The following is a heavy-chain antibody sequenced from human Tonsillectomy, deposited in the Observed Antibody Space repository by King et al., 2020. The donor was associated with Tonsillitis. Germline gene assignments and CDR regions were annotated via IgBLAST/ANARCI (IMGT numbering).Heavy chain of an antibody. Sequence: VQLQESGPGLVKPSQTLSLTCTVSGGSISSGSYYWSWIRQPAGKGLEWIGRIYTSGSTNYNPSLKSRVTISVDTSKNQFSLKLSSATAADTAVYYCARDPYEYYYDSSGYPLADYWGQGTLVTVSS. CDR1: GGSISSGSYY. CDR3: ARDPYEYYYDSSGYPLADY. D-gene: IGHD3-22*01. CDR2: IYTSGST. V-gene: IGHV4-61*02. J-gene: IGHJ4*02.